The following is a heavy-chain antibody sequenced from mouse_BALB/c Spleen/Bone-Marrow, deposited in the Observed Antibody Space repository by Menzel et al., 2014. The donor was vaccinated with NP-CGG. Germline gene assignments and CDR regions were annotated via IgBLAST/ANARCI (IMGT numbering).Heavy chain of an antibody. Sequence: VQLQQSGPELVKPGGSVKISCKTSGYTFTDYTLHWVKQSHGKSLEWIGGVNPNIGGTSYNQKFKGKSSLTVNKSSTPAYMQLPKLTSVDSAVCFCARGRWYYWGQGTTLTVSS. V-gene: IGHV1-22*01. CDR1: GYTFTDYT. D-gene: IGHD2-3*01. CDR2: VNPNIGGT. CDR3: ARGRWYY. J-gene: IGHJ2*01.